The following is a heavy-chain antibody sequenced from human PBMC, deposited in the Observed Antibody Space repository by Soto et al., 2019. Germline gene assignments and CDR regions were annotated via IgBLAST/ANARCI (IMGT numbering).Heavy chain of an antibody. CDR2: IYHSGSI. CDR3: ARGEDYYYGMDG. CDR1: GGSISGGGYS. Sequence: PSATLSLTCAVSGGSISGGGYSWSWIRQPPGKGLEWIGYIYHSGSIYYNPSLKSRVTISVDRSKNQFSLKLSSVTAADTAVYYCARGEDYYYGMDGWGQGTTVTVSS. V-gene: IGHV4-30-2*01. J-gene: IGHJ6*02.